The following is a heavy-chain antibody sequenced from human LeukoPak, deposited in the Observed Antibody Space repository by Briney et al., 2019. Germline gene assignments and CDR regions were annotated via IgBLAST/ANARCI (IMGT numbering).Heavy chain of an antibody. CDR1: GFTVSSYG. CDR2: ISYDGSNK. D-gene: IGHD3-9*01. J-gene: IGHJ6*02. V-gene: IGHV3-30*18. CDR3: AKDLGYDILTGYLFGMDV. Sequence: GGSLRLSCAASGFTVSSYGMHWVRQAPGKGLEWVAVISYDGSNKYYADSVKGRFTISRDNSQNTLYLQLNSLRAEDKAVYYCAKDLGYDILTGYLFGMDVWGQGPTVTVSS.